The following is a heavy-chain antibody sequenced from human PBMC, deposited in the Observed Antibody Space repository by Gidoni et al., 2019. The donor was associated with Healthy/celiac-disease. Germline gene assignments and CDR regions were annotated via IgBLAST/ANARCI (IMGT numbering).Heavy chain of an antibody. CDR2: IDVYDYK. Sequence: SGFSLSTIGVGVGWIRQPPGKALEWLALIDVYDYKRYSPSLKSRITITKDTSKNQVVLTMTNMDPVDTATYYCAHRRGMATIFDYWGQGTLVTVSS. CDR3: AHRRGMATIFDY. CDR1: GFSLSTIGVG. D-gene: IGHD5-12*01. V-gene: IGHV2-5*01. J-gene: IGHJ4*02.